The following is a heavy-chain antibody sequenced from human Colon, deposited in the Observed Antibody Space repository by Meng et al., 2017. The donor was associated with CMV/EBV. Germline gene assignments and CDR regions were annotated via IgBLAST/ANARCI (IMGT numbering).Heavy chain of an antibody. J-gene: IGHJ4*02. D-gene: IGHD1-26*01. CDR2: VYPGDSDT. CDR3: ATNSGSSYFDS. CDR1: EHIFTRYW. Sequence: KVSCKGSEHIFTRYWIGWVRQRPGKGLEWMGIVYPGDSDTKYSPSLQGQIAISADKSSGVAYLQWTSLKASDTAMYYCATNSGSSYFDSWGQGTLVTVSS. V-gene: IGHV5-51*01.